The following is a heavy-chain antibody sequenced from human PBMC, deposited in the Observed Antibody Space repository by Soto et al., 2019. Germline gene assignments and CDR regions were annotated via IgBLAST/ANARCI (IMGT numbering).Heavy chain of an antibody. CDR2: ISYDGSNK. J-gene: IGHJ4*01. CDR1: GFSFSIYG. Sequence: HPGGSLRLSCVASGFSFSIYGMYWVRQAPGKGLEWVAAISYDGSNKYYVDSVRGRFTISRDNSKNTVYLQMNSLRAEDTAVYYCANPYSGSPPKNFDYWGQGTLVSVYS. D-gene: IGHD1-26*01. CDR3: ANPYSGSPPKNFDY. V-gene: IGHV3-30*18.